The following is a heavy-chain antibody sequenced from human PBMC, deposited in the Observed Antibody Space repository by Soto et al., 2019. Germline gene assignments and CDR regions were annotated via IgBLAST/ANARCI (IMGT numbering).Heavy chain of an antibody. CDR2: IKSKSDGGTT. CDR1: GFTFNDAW. D-gene: IGHD2-15*01. V-gene: IGHV3-15*07. J-gene: IGHJ5*02. Sequence: GSLRLSCGASGFTFNDAWMNWVRQAPGQGLEWVGRIKSKSDGGTTDYAAPVKGRFTISRDDSKNMLYLQMNSLKTEDTALYYCTTDSTPPSWGQGTLVTVSS. CDR3: TTDSTPPS.